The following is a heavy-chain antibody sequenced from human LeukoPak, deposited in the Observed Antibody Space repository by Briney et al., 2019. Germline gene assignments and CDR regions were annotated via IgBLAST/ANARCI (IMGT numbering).Heavy chain of an antibody. CDR3: ARSNYYYDSSGYDQYCFDY. CDR2: ISDSGTTI. D-gene: IGHD3-22*01. J-gene: IGHJ4*02. Sequence: PGGSLRLSCAASGFTFRSYEMNWVRQAPGKGLEWISYISDSGTTIYYADSVKGRFTISRDNAGDSLYLRMNSLRAEDTAVYYCARSNYYYDSSGYDQYCFDYWGQGTLVTVSS. V-gene: IGHV3-48*03. CDR1: GFTFRSYE.